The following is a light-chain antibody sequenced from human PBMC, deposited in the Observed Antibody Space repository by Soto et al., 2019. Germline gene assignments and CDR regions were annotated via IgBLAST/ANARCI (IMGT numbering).Light chain of an antibody. V-gene: IGKV1-17*01. J-gene: IGKJ4*01. CDR2: AAS. Sequence: DIPMTQSPSSLSASVGARVNLTCRASQGIRNALGRYQQKPGKAPKRLIYAASSLQSGVPSRFSGSGSWTDFTLTISCLQPEDFATYYCLQHNSYPLSFGGGTKVEIK. CDR1: QGIRNA. CDR3: LQHNSYPLS.